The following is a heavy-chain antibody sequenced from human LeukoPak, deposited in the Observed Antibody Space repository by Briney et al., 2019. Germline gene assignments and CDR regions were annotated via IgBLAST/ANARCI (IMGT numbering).Heavy chain of an antibody. J-gene: IGHJ4*02. V-gene: IGHV4-38-2*02. CDR2: IFRGGNT. Sequence: SETLSLTCTVTDYSISSGYFWGWIRQPPETVLERIGMIFRGGNTYYNPSLESRVTLSKDTSKNQFSLRLPSMTAAGTAIYYCARLSVAYDTYYFDFWGQGTLVAVSS. CDR1: DYSISSGYF. CDR3: ARLSVAYDTYYFDF. D-gene: IGHD5-12*01.